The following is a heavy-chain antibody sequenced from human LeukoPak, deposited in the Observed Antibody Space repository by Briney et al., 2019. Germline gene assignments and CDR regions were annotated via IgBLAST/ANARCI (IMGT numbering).Heavy chain of an antibody. V-gene: IGHV1-69*05. D-gene: IGHD3-10*01. CDR2: IIPVFGTA. CDR1: GGTFNSHV. J-gene: IGHJ5*02. Sequence: SVKVSCKASGGTFNSHVISWLRQAPGQGLEWMGGIIPVFGTASYAEKFQGRVTITTDESTTTAYMEMSSLTSEDTAVYYCATGYYYGSESYWHTKWFDPWGQGTLVTVSS. CDR3: ATGYYYGSESYWHTKWFDP.